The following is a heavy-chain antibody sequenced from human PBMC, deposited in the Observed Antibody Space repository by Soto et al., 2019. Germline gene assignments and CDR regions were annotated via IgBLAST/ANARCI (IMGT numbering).Heavy chain of an antibody. CDR2: INPNSGGT. J-gene: IGHJ4*02. Sequence: RASVKVSCKASGYTFTGYYMHWVRQAPGQGREWMGWINPNSGGTNYAQKFQGWVTMTRDTSISTAYMELSRLRSDDTAVYYCAVLGYYGSGSYYNPYYFDYWGQGTLVTVSS. V-gene: IGHV1-2*04. D-gene: IGHD3-10*01. CDR3: AVLGYYGSGSYYNPYYFDY. CDR1: GYTFTGYY.